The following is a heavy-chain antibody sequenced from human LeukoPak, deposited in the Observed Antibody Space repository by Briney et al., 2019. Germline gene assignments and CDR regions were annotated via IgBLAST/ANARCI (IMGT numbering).Heavy chain of an antibody. Sequence: PSETLSLTCAVYGGSFSGYYWSWIRQPPGKGLEWIGEINHSGSTNYNPSPKSRVTISVDTSKNQFSLKLSSVTAADTAVYYCARKPYWGTRWFDPWGQGTLVTVSS. J-gene: IGHJ5*02. CDR2: INHSGST. CDR3: ARKPYWGTRWFDP. D-gene: IGHD7-27*01. V-gene: IGHV4-34*01. CDR1: GGSFSGYY.